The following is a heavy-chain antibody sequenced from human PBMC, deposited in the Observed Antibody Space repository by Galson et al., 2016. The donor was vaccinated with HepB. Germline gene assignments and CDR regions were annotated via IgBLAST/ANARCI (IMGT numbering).Heavy chain of an antibody. CDR3: ARHSPGTTLFAFDI. Sequence: SETLSLTCTVSGASIRSSTYYWGWIRQPPGKGLQFIGSLSYGRNTHYSPSLKSRLSISVDTSNNQFSLKLYSVTAADTALYFCARHSPGTTLFAFDIWGQGTMVTVSS. D-gene: IGHD1-7*01. V-gene: IGHV4-39*01. CDR1: GASIRSSTYY. CDR2: LSYGRNT. J-gene: IGHJ3*02.